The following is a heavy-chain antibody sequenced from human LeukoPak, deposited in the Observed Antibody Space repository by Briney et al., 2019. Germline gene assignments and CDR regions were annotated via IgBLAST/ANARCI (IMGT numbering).Heavy chain of an antibody. CDR1: GFTFSSYE. D-gene: IGHD3-22*01. Sequence: EGSLRLSCAASGFTFSSYEMNWVRQAPGKGLEWVSYISSSGSTIYYADSVKGRFTISRDDAKNSLYLQMNSLRAEDTAVYYCARDSSYYYDSSGDNWFDPWGQGTLVTVSS. J-gene: IGHJ5*02. CDR2: ISSSGSTI. CDR3: ARDSSYYYDSSGDNWFDP. V-gene: IGHV3-48*03.